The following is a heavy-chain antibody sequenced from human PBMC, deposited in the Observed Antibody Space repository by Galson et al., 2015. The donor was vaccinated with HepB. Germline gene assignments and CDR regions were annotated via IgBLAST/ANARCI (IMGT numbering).Heavy chain of an antibody. CDR1: GYTFTSYA. Sequence: SVKVSCKASGYTFTSYAMNWVRQAPGQGLEWMGWINTNTGNPTYAQGFTGRFVFSLDTSVSTAYLQISSLKAEDTAVYYCAKSLRYFDWLLEIDAFDIWGQGTMVTVSS. CDR3: AKSLRYFDWLLEIDAFDI. V-gene: IGHV7-4-1*02. J-gene: IGHJ3*02. CDR2: INTNTGNP. D-gene: IGHD3-9*01.